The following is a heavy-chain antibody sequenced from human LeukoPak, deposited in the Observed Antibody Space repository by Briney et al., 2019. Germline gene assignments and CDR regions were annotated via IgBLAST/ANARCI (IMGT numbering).Heavy chain of an antibody. CDR2: ISWDRGTT. CDR3: AKLGQSGYNSYY. CDR1: GFTFNNYA. V-gene: IGHV3-9*01. Sequence: GGSLRLSCEASGFTFNNYAMHWVRQAPGKGLEWVSGISWDRGTTGYGDSVKGRFTISRDNAKNTLYLQMSSLRAEDTAVYYCAKLGQSGYNSYYWGQGTLVTVSS. J-gene: IGHJ4*02. D-gene: IGHD5-24*01.